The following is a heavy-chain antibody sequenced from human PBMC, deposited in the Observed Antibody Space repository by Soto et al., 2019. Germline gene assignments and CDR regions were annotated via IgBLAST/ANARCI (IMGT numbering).Heavy chain of an antibody. CDR3: AKCEEPYSGYFDY. J-gene: IGHJ4*02. Sequence: GGSLRLSCAASGFTFSSYGMHWVRQAPGKGLEWVAVISYDGSNKYYADSVKGRFTISRDNSKNTLYLQMNSLRAEDTAVYYCAKCEEPYSGYFDYWGQGTLVTVSS. CDR2: ISYDGSNK. V-gene: IGHV3-30*18. CDR1: GFTFSSYG. D-gene: IGHD2-21*01.